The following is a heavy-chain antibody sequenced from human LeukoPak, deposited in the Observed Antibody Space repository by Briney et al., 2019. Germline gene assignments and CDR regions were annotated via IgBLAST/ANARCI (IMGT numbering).Heavy chain of an antibody. J-gene: IGHJ4*02. V-gene: IGHV3-23*01. CDR1: GFTFSSYA. CDR2: ISGSGGST. D-gene: IGHD2-8*01. Sequence: GGSLRLSCAASGFTFSSYAVSWVRQAPGKGLEWVSSISGSGGSTYSADSVKGRFTISGDNSKNTLYLQMNSLRAEDTALYYCAKDRSCTNDICHGDFDYWGQGTLVTVSS. CDR3: AKDRSCTNDICHGDFDY.